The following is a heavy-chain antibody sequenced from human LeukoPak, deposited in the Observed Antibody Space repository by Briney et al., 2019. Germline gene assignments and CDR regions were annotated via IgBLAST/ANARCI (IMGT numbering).Heavy chain of an antibody. CDR3: ARGPYGAVAYNWFDP. V-gene: IGHV4-59*01. CDR2: IYYSGST. D-gene: IGHD6-19*01. CDR1: GGSISSYY. J-gene: IGHJ5*01. Sequence: PSETLSLTCTVSGGSISSYYWSWIRQPPGKGLEWLGYIYYSGSTNYNPSLKSRVTISVDTSKNQFSLKLSSVTAADTAVYYWARGPYGAVAYNWFDPWGQGTLVTVSS.